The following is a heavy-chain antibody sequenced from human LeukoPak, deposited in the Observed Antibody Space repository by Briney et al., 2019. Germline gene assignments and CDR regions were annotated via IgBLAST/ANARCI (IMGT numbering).Heavy chain of an antibody. CDR1: GGSISSGGYY. CDR3: ARVALLSGSYYYGMDV. J-gene: IGHJ6*02. CDR2: IYYSGST. D-gene: IGHD1-26*01. V-gene: IGHV4-61*08. Sequence: SETLSLTRTVSGGSISSGGYYWSWIRQHPGKGLEWIEYIYYSGSTYYNPSLKSRVTISVETSKNQFSLKLSSVTAADTAVYYCARVALLSGSYYYGMDVWGQGTTVTVSS.